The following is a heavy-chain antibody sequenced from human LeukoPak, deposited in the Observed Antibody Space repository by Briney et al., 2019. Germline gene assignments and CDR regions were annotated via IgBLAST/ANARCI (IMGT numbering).Heavy chain of an antibody. V-gene: IGHV4-31*03. CDR1: GGSISSGDYY. D-gene: IGHD3-10*01. CDR3: ARGSTLIRGFDY. J-gene: IGHJ4*02. CDR2: IFYSGSA. Sequence: TLSLTCTVSGGSISSGDYYWNWIRQHPEKSLEWIGYIFYSGSAYYNPSLKSRVTISVDTSKNQFSLKLSSVTAADTAVYYCARGSTLIRGFDYWGQGTLVTVSS.